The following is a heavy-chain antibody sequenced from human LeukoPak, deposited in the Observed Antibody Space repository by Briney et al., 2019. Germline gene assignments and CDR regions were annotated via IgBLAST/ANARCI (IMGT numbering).Heavy chain of an antibody. J-gene: IGHJ4*02. V-gene: IGHV1-18*01. CDR3: ARDLGIAAAGTNGY. CDR1: GYTFTSYG. Sequence: ASVKVSCKASGYTFTSYGTSWVRQAPGQGLEWMGWISAYNGNTNYAQKLQGRVTMTTDTSTSTAYMELRSLRSDDTAVYYCARDLGIAAAGTNGYWGQGTLVTVSS. CDR2: ISAYNGNT. D-gene: IGHD6-13*01.